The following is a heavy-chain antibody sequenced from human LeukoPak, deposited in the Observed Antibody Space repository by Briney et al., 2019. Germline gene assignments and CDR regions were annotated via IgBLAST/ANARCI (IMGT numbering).Heavy chain of an antibody. Sequence: GGSLRLSCAASGFTFSYAWMSWVRQAPGKGLEWVGRIKSKITGGTTDYAAPVKGRFTISRDDSKNTLHLQTNSLKTEDTAVYYCTLGYCGSTSCHTDAFENWGQGTMVTVSS. J-gene: IGHJ3*02. CDR3: TLGYCGSTSCHTDAFEN. CDR1: GFTFSYAW. CDR2: IKSKITGGTT. D-gene: IGHD2-2*01. V-gene: IGHV3-15*01.